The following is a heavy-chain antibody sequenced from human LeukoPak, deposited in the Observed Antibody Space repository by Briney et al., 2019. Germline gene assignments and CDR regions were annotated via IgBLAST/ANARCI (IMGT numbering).Heavy chain of an antibody. V-gene: IGHV4-30-4*01. CDR1: GDSISDGDFY. CDR2: INFSGST. Sequence: SETLSLTCTVSGDSISDGDFYWSWTRQPPGKGLEWIGHINFSGSTHYNPSLQSRVTLSVDTSKNQFSLKRRSVTAADTAIYYCARDREQLVLPYYHGMDVWGQGATVTVSS. CDR3: ARDREQLVLPYYHGMDV. D-gene: IGHD6-6*01. J-gene: IGHJ6*02.